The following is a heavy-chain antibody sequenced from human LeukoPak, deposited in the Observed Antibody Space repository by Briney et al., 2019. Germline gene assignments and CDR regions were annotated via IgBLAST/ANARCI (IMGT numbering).Heavy chain of an antibody. CDR2: INHSGST. CDR3: ARGYNIDSSGIGFDY. CDR1: GGSFSGYY. J-gene: IGHJ4*02. V-gene: IGHV4-34*01. Sequence: SETLSLTCAVYGGSFSGYYWSWIRQPPGKGLEWIGEINHSGSTNYNPSLKSRVTISVDTSKNQFSLKLSSVTAADTAVYYCARGYNIDSSGIGFDYWGQGTLVTVSS. D-gene: IGHD3-22*01.